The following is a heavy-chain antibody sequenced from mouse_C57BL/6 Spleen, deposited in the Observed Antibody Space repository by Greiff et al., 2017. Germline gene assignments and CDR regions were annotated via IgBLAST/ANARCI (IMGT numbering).Heavy chain of an antibody. CDR3: ARRVPFYYFDY. CDR2: ISSGGSYT. D-gene: IGHD2-14*01. V-gene: IGHV5-6*01. Sequence: EVQVVESGGDLVKPGGSLKLSCAASGFTFRSYGMSWVRQTPDKRLEWVATISSGGSYTYYPDSVKGRFTISRDNAKNTLYLQMSSLKSEDTAIDYCARRVPFYYFDYWGQGTTLTVSS. J-gene: IGHJ2*01. CDR1: GFTFRSYG.